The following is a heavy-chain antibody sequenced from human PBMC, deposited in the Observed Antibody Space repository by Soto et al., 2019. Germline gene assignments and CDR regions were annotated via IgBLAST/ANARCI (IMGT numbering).Heavy chain of an antibody. Sequence: GGSLRLSCAASGFTFSSYAMSWVRQAPGKGLEWVSAISGSGGSTYYADSVKGRFTISRDNSKNTLYLQMNSLRAEDTAVYYCAKSALTGRKYYYYGMDVWGQGTTVTVSS. J-gene: IGHJ6*02. CDR3: AKSALTGRKYYYYGMDV. CDR1: GFTFSSYA. D-gene: IGHD3-9*01. CDR2: ISGSGGST. V-gene: IGHV3-23*01.